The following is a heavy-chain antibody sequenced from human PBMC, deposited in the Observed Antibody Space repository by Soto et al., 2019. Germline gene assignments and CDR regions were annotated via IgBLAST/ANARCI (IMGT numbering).Heavy chain of an antibody. CDR1: GFTFSSYS. D-gene: IGHD3-3*01. V-gene: IGHV3-21*01. CDR3: ARCGVDHYYYYYYMDV. J-gene: IGHJ6*03. CDR2: ISSSSSYI. Sequence: GGSLRLSCAASGFTFSSYSMNWVRQAPGKGLEWVSSISSSSSYIYYADSVKGRFTISRDNAKNSLYLQMNSLRAEDTAVYYCARCGVDHYYYYYYMDVWGKGTTVTVSS.